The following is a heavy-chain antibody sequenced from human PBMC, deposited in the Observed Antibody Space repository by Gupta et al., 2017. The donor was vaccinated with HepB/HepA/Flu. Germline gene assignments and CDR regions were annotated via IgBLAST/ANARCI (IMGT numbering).Heavy chain of an antibody. CDR1: GDSVSSNSAA. Sequence: QVQLQQSGPGLVKPSQTLSLTCALSGDSVSSNSAAWNWIRQSPSRGLEWLGRTYYRSKWYNDYAVSVKSRITINPDTSKTQFSLQLNSVTPEDTAVYYCARDIDNGDYAHDNAFDIWGQGTMVTVSS. D-gene: IGHD4-17*01. CDR3: ARDIDNGDYAHDNAFDI. J-gene: IGHJ3*02. V-gene: IGHV6-1*01. CDR2: TYYRSKWYN.